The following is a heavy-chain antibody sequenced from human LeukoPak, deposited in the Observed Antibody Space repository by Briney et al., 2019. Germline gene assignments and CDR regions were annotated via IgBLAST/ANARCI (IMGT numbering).Heavy chain of an antibody. CDR2: ISSSGGST. D-gene: IGHD2-15*01. Sequence: GGSLRLSCAASGFTFSSYAMRWVRQAPGKGLEWVSAISSSGGSTSSADSVKGRFTVSRDNSKNTLYLQMNSLRADDTAIYYCARDGWQPPKRFFDYWGQGTLVTVSS. CDR1: GFTFSSYA. CDR3: ARDGWQPPKRFFDY. J-gene: IGHJ4*02. V-gene: IGHV3-23*01.